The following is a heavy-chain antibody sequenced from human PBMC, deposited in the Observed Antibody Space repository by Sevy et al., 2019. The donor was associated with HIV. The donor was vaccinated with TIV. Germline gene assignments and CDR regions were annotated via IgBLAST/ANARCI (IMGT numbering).Heavy chain of an antibody. Sequence: GGSLRLSCVASGFSFSDYFISWIRQAPGKGLEWVSYISSNSNKIRYADSVQGRFTMSRDNVKNSVYLQMNSLGAEDTAVYHCTRFYSSTTGWYPGSDDFWGRGTLVTVSS. CDR1: GFSFSDYF. J-gene: IGHJ4*02. D-gene: IGHD6-19*01. V-gene: IGHV3-11*01. CDR3: TRFYSSTTGWYPGSDDF. CDR2: ISSNSNKI.